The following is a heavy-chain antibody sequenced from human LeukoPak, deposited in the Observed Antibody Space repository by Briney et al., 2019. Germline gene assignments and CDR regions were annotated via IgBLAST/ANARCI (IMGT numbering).Heavy chain of an antibody. CDR1: GYTFTTYF. V-gene: IGHV1-46*01. J-gene: IGHJ4*02. CDR3: ARALSLYYDNNVAYFAS. Sequence: ASVKVSCKASGYTFTTYFMHWVRQAPGQGLGWMGIINPSGGVTRYAQKFQGRVTMTRDTSTSPVYLDLSSLRSEDTAVYYCARALSLYYDNNVAYFASWGQGTLVTVSS. CDR2: INPSGGVT. D-gene: IGHD3-22*01.